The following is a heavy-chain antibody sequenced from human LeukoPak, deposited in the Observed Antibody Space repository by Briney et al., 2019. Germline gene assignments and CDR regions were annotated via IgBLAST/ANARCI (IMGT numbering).Heavy chain of an antibody. V-gene: IGHV3-23*01. CDR1: GFTFSSYA. CDR3: AELGITMIGGV. D-gene: IGHD3-10*02. Sequence: GGSLRLSCAASGFTFSSYAMNWVRQAPGKGLEWISSISGSGDNTYYADSVKGRFTISRDNAKNSLYLQMNSLRAEDTAVYYCAELGITMIGGVWGKGTTVTVSS. CDR2: ISGSGDNT. J-gene: IGHJ6*04.